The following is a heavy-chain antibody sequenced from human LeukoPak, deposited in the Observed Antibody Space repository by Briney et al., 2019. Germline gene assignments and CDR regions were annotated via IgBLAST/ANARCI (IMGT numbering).Heavy chain of an antibody. D-gene: IGHD6-19*01. V-gene: IGHV4-4*07. Sequence: PSETLSLTCTVSGGSISSYYWSWIRQPAGKGLEWIGRIYTAGITNYNPSLKSRVTMSVDTSKNQFSLKLTSVTAADTAVYYCARDLLSTAGYFDYWGQGTLVTVSS. CDR1: GGSISSYY. CDR3: ARDLLSTAGYFDY. J-gene: IGHJ4*02. CDR2: IYTAGIT.